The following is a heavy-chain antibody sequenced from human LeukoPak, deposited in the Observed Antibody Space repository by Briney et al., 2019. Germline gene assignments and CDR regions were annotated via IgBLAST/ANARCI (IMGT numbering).Heavy chain of an antibody. J-gene: IGHJ3*02. CDR3: ARDLGMTTVTTFIPFDI. D-gene: IGHD4-17*01. CDR2: IYTSGST. V-gene: IGHV4-4*07. Sequence: SETLSLTCTVSGGSISSYYWSWIRPGVGMGLEWIGRIYTSGSTNYNPSLKSRVTMSVDTSKNQFSLKLSSVTAADTAVYYCARDLGMTTVTTFIPFDIWGQGTMVTVSS. CDR1: GGSISSYY.